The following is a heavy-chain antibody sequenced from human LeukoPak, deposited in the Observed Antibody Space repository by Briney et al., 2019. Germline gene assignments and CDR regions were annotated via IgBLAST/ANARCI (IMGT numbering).Heavy chain of an antibody. D-gene: IGHD3/OR15-3a*01. CDR2: ISSSASTI. CDR3: ASGNDFWTGYHFDY. J-gene: IGHJ4*02. V-gene: IGHV3-48*03. CDR1: GLTFRSYE. Sequence: QPGGSLRLSCAASGLTFRSYEMNWVRQAPGKGLEWVSYISSSASTIYYADSVKGRFTISRDNAKNSLYLRMNSLRAEDTAVYYCASGNDFWTGYHFDYWGQGTLVTVSS.